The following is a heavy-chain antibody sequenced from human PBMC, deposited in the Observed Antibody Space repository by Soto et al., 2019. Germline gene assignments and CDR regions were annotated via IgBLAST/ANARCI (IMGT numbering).Heavy chain of an antibody. CDR1: GFTFSSYS. CDR3: ARDVFSGRRWLQPFDY. CDR2: ISSSSSYI. V-gene: IGHV3-21*01. Sequence: LRLSCAASGFTFSSYSMNWVRQAPGKGLEWVSSISSSSSYIYYADSVKGRFTISRDNAKNSLYLQMNSLRAEDTAVYYCARDVFSGRRWLQPFDYWGQGTLVTVSS. D-gene: IGHD5-12*01. J-gene: IGHJ4*02.